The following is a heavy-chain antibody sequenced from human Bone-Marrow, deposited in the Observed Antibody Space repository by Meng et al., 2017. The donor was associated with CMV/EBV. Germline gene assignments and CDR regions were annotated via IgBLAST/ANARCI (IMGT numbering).Heavy chain of an antibody. D-gene: IGHD6-13*01. J-gene: IGHJ6*02. CDR3: ARTPIAARRKSVYYYGMDV. Sequence: GESLKISCAASGFTFRNYAMSWVRQAPGKGLEWVSVFNSGGTSTYYRDSVKGRFTISRDNSKNTLYLQMNSLRSEDTAIYYCARTPIAARRKSVYYYGMDVWGQGTTVTVSS. V-gene: IGHV3-23*03. CDR1: GFTFRNYA. CDR2: FNSGGTST.